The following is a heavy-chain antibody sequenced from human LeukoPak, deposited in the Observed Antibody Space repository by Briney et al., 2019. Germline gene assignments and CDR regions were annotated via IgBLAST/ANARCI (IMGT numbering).Heavy chain of an antibody. CDR3: ARDVYYYDSSGYYYRLDAFDI. D-gene: IGHD3-22*01. J-gene: IGHJ3*02. V-gene: IGHV1-69*05. CDR1: GGTFSSYA. Sequence: SVKVSCKASGGTFSSYAISWVRQAPGQGLGWMGGIIPIFGTANYAQKFQGRVTITTDESTSTAYMELSSLRSEDTAVYYCARDVYYYDSSGYYYRLDAFDIWGQGTMVTVSS. CDR2: IIPIFGTA.